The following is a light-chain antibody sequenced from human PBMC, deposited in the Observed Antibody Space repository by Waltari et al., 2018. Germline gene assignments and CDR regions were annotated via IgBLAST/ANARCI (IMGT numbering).Light chain of an antibody. CDR2: RDN. V-gene: IGLV1-47*01. CDR1: SSNIGINY. CDR3: AAWDDRLRGRV. Sequence: QSVMNQPPSASGTPGQRVTISCSGRSSNIGINYVYWYQHFPGSAPKLLIYRDNKRPSGVPDRFSVSKSCSSASLAISGPRSEDEGDYYCAAWDDRLRGRVFGGGTKLTVL. J-gene: IGLJ3*02.